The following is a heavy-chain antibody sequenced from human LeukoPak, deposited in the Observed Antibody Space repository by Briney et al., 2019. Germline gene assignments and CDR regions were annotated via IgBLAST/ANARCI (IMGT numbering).Heavy chain of an antibody. CDR2: IYDTGST. CDR3: ARSLFGDYSPYYFAY. D-gene: IGHD3-10*02. CDR1: GDSINRYC. Sequence: SETLSLTCSVSGDSINRYCWSWIRQPPGKGLGWIGYIYDTGSTNYNPSLKSRVTISADTSKNQFYLRLSSVTAADSAVYYCARSLFGDYSPYYFAYWGQGSLVTVSS. V-gene: IGHV4-59*01. J-gene: IGHJ4*02.